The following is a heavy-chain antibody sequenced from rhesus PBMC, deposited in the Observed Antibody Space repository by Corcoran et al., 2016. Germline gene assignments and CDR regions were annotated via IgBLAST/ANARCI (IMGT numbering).Heavy chain of an antibody. Sequence: QVQLQESGPGLVKPLATLSLTCAVSGDSMGSKYWTWIRQPPGKGLEWIGYIYGNGNDVSYKSSLKSRVTLSVDTSKNQFSLKVHSVTAADTAVYYCAKILAAGSFDYWGQGVLVTVSS. CDR2: IYGNGNDV. V-gene: IGHV4S11*01. J-gene: IGHJ4*01. D-gene: IGHD6-31*01. CDR1: GDSMGSKY. CDR3: AKILAAGSFDY.